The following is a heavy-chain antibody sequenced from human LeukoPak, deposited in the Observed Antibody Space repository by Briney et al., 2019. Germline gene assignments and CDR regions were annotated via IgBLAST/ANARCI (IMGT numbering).Heavy chain of an antibody. V-gene: IGHV3-53*01. J-gene: IGHJ4*02. CDR2: IYSGGST. CDR3: ARGVMLTYRGGAVFDY. D-gene: IGHD3-16*01. Sequence: GGSPRLSCAASGFTVSSNYMSWVRQAPGKWLEWVSVIYSGGSTYYADSVKGRFTISRDNSKNTLYLQMNSLRAEDTAVYYCARGVMLTYRGGAVFDYWGQGTLVTVSS. CDR1: GFTVSSNY.